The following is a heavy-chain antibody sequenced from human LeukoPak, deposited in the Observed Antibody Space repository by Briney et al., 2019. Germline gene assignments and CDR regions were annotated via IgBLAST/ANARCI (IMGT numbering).Heavy chain of an antibody. CDR3: ARDGYCSSTSCYTGDAFDI. CDR2: IYYSGST. J-gene: IGHJ3*02. V-gene: IGHV4-39*07. Sequence: SETLSLTCTVSGGSISSSSYYWGWIRQPPGKGLEWIGSIYYSGSTYYNPSLKSRVTISVDTSKNQFSLKLSSVTAADTAVYYCARDGYCSSTSCYTGDAFDIWGQGTMVTVSS. CDR1: GGSISSSSYY. D-gene: IGHD2-2*02.